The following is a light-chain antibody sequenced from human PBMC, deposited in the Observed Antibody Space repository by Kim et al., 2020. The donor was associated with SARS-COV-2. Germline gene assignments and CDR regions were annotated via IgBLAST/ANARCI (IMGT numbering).Light chain of an antibody. CDR2: ETS. Sequence: TGEGGTLSDTANQNFSNPYLAWYQQKPGQSPRRLIYETSRRAAGIPDRFSGSGSGTDFTLTISRLEPEDFALYYCQYCGGSSWTFGQGTKVEI. V-gene: IGKV3-20*01. J-gene: IGKJ1*01. CDR1: QNFSNPY. CDR3: QYCGGSSWT.